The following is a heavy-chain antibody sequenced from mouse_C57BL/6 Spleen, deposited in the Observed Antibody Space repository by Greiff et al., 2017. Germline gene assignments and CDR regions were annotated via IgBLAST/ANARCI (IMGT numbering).Heavy chain of an antibody. CDR2: IYPGSGST. CDR3: ARSDYYGSSSGPFAY. D-gene: IGHD1-1*01. Sequence: QVQLQQPGAELVNPGASVKMSCKASGYTFTSYWITWVKQRPGQGLEWIGDIYPGSGSTNYNEKFKSKATLTVDTSSSTAYMQLSSLTSEDSAVYYCARSDYYGSSSGPFAYWGQGTLVTVSA. J-gene: IGHJ3*01. CDR1: GYTFTSYW. V-gene: IGHV1-55*01.